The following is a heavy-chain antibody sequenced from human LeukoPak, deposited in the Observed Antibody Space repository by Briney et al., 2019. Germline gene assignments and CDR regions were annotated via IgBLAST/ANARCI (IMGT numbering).Heavy chain of an antibody. Sequence: ASVKVSCKASGYTFTSYGIHWVRQAPGQRLEWMGWINAGNGNTKYSQEFQDRVTITRDTSASTAYMELRSLRSEDMAVYYCARARYETRIWPKSRYDYYHYMDVWGKGTTVTVSS. J-gene: IGHJ6*03. CDR3: ARARYETRIWPKSRYDYYHYMDV. D-gene: IGHD3-3*01. CDR2: INAGNGNT. CDR1: GYTFTSYG. V-gene: IGHV1-3*03.